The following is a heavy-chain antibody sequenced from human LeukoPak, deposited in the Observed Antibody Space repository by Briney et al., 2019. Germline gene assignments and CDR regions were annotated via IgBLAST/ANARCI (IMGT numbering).Heavy chain of an antibody. CDR2: IYYSGST. J-gene: IGHJ5*02. Sequence: SGTLSLTCTVSGGSISSYYWSWIRQPPGKGLEWIGYIYYSGSTNYNPSLKSRVTISVDTSKNQFSLKLSSVTAADTAVYYCARDSQSSTLGFDPWGQGTLVTVSS. CDR1: GGSISSYY. D-gene: IGHD2-2*01. V-gene: IGHV4-59*01. CDR3: ARDSQSSTLGFDP.